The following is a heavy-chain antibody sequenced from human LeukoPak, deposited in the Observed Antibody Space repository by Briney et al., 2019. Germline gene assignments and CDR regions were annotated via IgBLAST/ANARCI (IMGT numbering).Heavy chain of an antibody. CDR2: INPSGGAT. CDR3: ANTYYYDSAFDY. CDR1: GYTFTSYY. J-gene: IGHJ4*02. V-gene: IGHV1-46*01. Sequence: ASVKVSCKASGYTFTSYYMHWVRQAPGQGLEWMGIINPSGGATSYAQKFQGRVAMIGDTSTSTVYMQMSSLRIDDTAVYYCANTYYYDSAFDYWGQGTLVTVSS. D-gene: IGHD3-22*01.